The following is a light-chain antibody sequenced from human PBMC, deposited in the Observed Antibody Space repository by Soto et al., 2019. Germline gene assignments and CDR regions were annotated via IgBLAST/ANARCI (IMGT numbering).Light chain of an antibody. Sequence: DIQLTQSPSILSASVGDRVTITCRASENIYGYLAWYQQKPGEAPKLLIYWASTLVSGVPSRFTGGESGTEFTLTISDLQPDDFATYFCQQYSAYALTFGGVTKV. V-gene: IGKV1-5*03. CDR1: ENIYGY. J-gene: IGKJ4*01. CDR3: QQYSAYALT. CDR2: WAS.